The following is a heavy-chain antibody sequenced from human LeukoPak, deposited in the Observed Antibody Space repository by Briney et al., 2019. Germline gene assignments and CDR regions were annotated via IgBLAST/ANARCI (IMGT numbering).Heavy chain of an antibody. V-gene: IGHV4-39*07. Sequence: SETLSLTCTVSGGSISSSSYYWGWIRQPPGKGLEWIGSIYYSGSTYYNPSLKSRVTISVDTSKNQFSLKLSSVTAADTAVYYCARAAFRIAVADDAFDIWGQGTMVTVSS. J-gene: IGHJ3*02. CDR3: ARAAFRIAVADDAFDI. D-gene: IGHD6-13*01. CDR1: GGSISSSSYY. CDR2: IYYSGST.